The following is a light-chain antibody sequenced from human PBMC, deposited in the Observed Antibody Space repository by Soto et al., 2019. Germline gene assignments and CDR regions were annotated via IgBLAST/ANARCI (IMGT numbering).Light chain of an antibody. V-gene: IGKV3-20*01. Sequence: EIVLTQSPGTLSLSPGEKATLSCRASQSVSCNYLAWYQQKFGHAPRLLIYGASSRATGISDRFSGSGSGTDFTLSISRLEPEDFEVYYCQQFGNSRFIFGPGTKVDIK. CDR1: QSVSCNY. CDR2: GAS. CDR3: QQFGNSRFI. J-gene: IGKJ3*01.